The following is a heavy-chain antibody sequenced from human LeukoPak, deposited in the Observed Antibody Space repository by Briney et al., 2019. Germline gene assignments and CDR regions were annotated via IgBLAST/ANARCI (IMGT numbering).Heavy chain of an antibody. CDR3: AKERSPYYYDSSGFDY. D-gene: IGHD3-22*01. J-gene: IGHJ4*02. V-gene: IGHV3-9*01. CDR1: GFTFDDYA. CDR2: ISWNSGSI. Sequence: GGSLRLSCAAYGFTFDDYAMHWVRQAPGKGLEWVSGISWNSGSIGYADSVKGRFTISRDNAKNSLYLQMNSLRAEDTALYYCAKERSPYYYDSSGFDYWGQGTLVTVSS.